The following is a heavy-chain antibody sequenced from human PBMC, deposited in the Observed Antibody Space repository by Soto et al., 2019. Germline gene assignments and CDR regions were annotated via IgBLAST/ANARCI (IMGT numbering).Heavy chain of an antibody. V-gene: IGHV4-59*08. CDR1: GGSISSYY. CDR2: IYYSGST. Sequence: KPSETLSLTCTVSGGSISSYYWSWIRQPPGKGLEWIGYIYYSGSTNYNPSLKSRVTISVDTSKNQFSLKLSSVTAADTAVYYCARHEYYYYMDVWGKGTTVTVSS. CDR3: ARHEYYYYMDV. J-gene: IGHJ6*03.